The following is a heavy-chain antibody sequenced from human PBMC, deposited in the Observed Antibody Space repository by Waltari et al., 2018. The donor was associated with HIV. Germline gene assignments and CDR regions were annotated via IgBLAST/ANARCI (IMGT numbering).Heavy chain of an antibody. CDR2: IKLDGSEK. V-gene: IGHV3-7*01. J-gene: IGHJ4*02. CDR1: GFTFSSYW. Sequence: EVQLVESGGGLVQPGGSLRLSCAASGFTFSSYWMSWVRQAPGKGLVWVGNIKLDGSEKIYVDSLKGRFTFSRDNSKISLYLHMNSLRFEDTAVYYCARPIGRGQDYWGQGTLVTVSS. CDR3: ARPIGRGQDY.